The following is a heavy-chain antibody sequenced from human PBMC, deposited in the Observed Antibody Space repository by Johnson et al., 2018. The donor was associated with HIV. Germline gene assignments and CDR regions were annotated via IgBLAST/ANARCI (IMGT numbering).Heavy chain of an antibody. Sequence: QVQLVESGGGVVQPGRSLRLSCAASGFPFSSYAMDWVRQAPGKGLEWVAVISNDGTDKYYADSVKGRFTISRDNSKNTLYLRMNSLRAEDTAVYYCARDRSNPVGYAFDIWGQGTMVTVSS. CDR2: ISNDGTDK. J-gene: IGHJ3*02. CDR3: ARDRSNPVGYAFDI. D-gene: IGHD4-11*01. CDR1: GFPFSSYA. V-gene: IGHV3-30*03.